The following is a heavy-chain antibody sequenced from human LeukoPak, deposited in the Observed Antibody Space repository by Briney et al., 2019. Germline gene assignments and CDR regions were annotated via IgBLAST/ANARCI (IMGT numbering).Heavy chain of an antibody. CDR1: GFTFSSYA. J-gene: IGHJ4*02. V-gene: IGHV3-23*01. CDR3: AKTPRGYSSGWNYFDY. CDR2: ISGSGDST. Sequence: GSLRLSCSASGFTFSSYAINWVRQAPGTGLEWVSAISGSGDSTFYADSVKGRFTISRDNSKNTLYLQMNSLRAEDTAVYYCAKTPRGYSSGWNYFDYWGQGTLVAVSS. D-gene: IGHD6-19*01.